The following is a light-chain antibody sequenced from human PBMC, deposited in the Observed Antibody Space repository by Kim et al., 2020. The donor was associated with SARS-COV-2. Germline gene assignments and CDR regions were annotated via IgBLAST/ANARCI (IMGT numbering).Light chain of an antibody. CDR2: AAS. Sequence: SAAAGDRVTRTCRASQSISTYLTWYLQTPGKAPKLLIYAASTLQNGVPSRFSGSGSRTDFTLNINGLQPEDFGTYYCQQSYSSLYTFGQGTKLEIK. CDR3: QQSYSSLYT. J-gene: IGKJ2*01. V-gene: IGKV1-39*01. CDR1: QSISTY.